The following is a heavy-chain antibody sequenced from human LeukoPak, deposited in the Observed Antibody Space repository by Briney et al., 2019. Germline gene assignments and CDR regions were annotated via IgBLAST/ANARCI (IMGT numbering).Heavy chain of an antibody. CDR1: GFTFDDYA. CDR2: IYYSGST. D-gene: IGHD6-19*01. CDR3: ARQGSGWYSYFDY. V-gene: IGHV4-59*08. J-gene: IGHJ4*02. Sequence: GSLRLSCAASGFTFDDYAMHWIRQPPGKGLEWIGYIYYSGSTNYNPSLKSRVTISVDTSKNQFSLKLSSVTAADTAVYYCARQGSGWYSYFDYWGQGTLVTVSS.